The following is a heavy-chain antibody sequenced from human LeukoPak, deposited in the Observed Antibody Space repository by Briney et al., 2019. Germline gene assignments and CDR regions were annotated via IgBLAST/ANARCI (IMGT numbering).Heavy chain of an antibody. J-gene: IGHJ4*02. V-gene: IGHV3-23*01. CDR2: ISGSGGST. CDR1: GFTFSSYA. CDR3: AKGISSTSCFDY. Sequence: GGSLRLSCAASGFTFSSYAMSWVRQAPGKGLGWVSAISGSGGSTYYADSVKGRFTISRDNSKNTPYLQMNSLRAEDTAVYYCAKGISSTSCFDYWGQGTLVTVSS. D-gene: IGHD2-2*01.